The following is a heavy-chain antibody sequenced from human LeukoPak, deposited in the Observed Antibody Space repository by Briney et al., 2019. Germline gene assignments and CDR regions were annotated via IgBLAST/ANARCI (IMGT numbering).Heavy chain of an antibody. CDR3: ARDGIAVAGVGY. CDR1: GGSISSSSYY. V-gene: IGHV4-39*01. D-gene: IGHD6-19*01. CDR2: IYYSGST. J-gene: IGHJ4*02. Sequence: SETLSLTCTVSGGSISSSSYYWGWIRQPPGKGLEWIGSIYYSGSTYYSPSLKSRVTISVDTSKNQFSLKLSSVTAADTAVYYCARDGIAVAGVGYWGQGTLVTVSS.